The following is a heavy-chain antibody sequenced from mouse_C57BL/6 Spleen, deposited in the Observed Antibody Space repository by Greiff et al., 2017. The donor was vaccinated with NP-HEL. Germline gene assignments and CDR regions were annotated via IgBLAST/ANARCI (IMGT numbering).Heavy chain of an antibody. CDR3: AKLGGNGSSKGGYAMDY. V-gene: IGHV2-9*01. CDR2: IWGGGST. D-gene: IGHD1-1*01. J-gene: IGHJ4*01. Sequence: QVQLQQSGPGLVAPSQSLSITCTVSGFSFTSYGVDWVRQPPGKGLEWLGVIWGGGSTNYNSALMSRLSISTDNSKSQVFLKMNRLQTDDTAMYYWAKLGGNGSSKGGYAMDYWGQGTSVTVSS. CDR1: GFSFTSYG.